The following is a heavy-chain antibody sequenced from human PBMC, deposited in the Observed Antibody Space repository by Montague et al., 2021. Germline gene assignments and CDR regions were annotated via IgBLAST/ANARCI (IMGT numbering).Heavy chain of an antibody. CDR2: VSHGGRT. D-gene: IGHD1-26*01. J-gene: IGHJ6*03. CDR1: RSLINSDYY. Sequence: SETLSLTCTVSRSLINSDYYWGWFRQPPGKGLEWMGSVSHGGRTYYNPSLKSRVTISVDTSNNHFSLKLISVTAADTAMYYCASGRHRYYYMDIWGKGTTITVSS. CDR3: ASGRHRYYYMDI. V-gene: IGHV4-38-2*02.